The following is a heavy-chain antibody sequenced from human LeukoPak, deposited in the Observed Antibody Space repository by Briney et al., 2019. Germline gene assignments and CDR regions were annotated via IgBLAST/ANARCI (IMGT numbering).Heavy chain of an antibody. D-gene: IGHD6-13*01. J-gene: IGHJ4*02. V-gene: IGHV3-7*04. CDR2: INKNGSDM. Sequence: GGSLRLSCATSGFTFTNYWMTWVRQAPGKGLEWVANINKNGSDMYYVESVKGRFTISRDSGRNSLFLQMNSLRAEDTAVYYCAKDFGSAAAIYEYWGQGTLVTVAS. CDR1: GFTFTNYW. CDR3: AKDFGSAAAIYEY.